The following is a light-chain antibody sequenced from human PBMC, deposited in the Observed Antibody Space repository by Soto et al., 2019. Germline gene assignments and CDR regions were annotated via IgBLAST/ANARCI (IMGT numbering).Light chain of an antibody. CDR3: MQGTHWPPIT. Sequence: DVVLTQSPLSLPVTLGQPASISCRSTQSLVYSDGNIYLNWFQQRPGQSPRRLIYKVSNRDSGVPDRFSGSGSVTDFTQKISRVEAEDVGVYYCMQGTHWPPITFGQGTRLEIK. CDR2: KVS. V-gene: IGKV2-30*01. CDR1: QSLVYSDGNIY. J-gene: IGKJ5*01.